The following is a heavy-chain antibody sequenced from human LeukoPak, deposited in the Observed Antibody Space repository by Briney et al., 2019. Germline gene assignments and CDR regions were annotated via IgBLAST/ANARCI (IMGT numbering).Heavy chain of an antibody. CDR2: VYDSGST. CDR1: DGSLSSYC. CDR3: ARRHGSGVYLDV. Sequence: PSDTWSFTCTVADGSLSSYCWSWIGQSPGKGLEWIGCVYDSGSTNYNPSLKSRVTISVDTSKNQFSLKMTSVTAADTAVYYCARRHGSGVYLDVWGKGTTVTVSS. J-gene: IGHJ6*03. V-gene: IGHV4-59*08. D-gene: IGHD2-2*03.